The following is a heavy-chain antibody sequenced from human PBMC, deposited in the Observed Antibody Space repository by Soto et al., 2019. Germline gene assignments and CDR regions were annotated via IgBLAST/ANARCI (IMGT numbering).Heavy chain of an antibody. D-gene: IGHD5-12*01. V-gene: IGHV1-69*12. CDR3: ASERPRGEMATITYSDYGMDV. CDR2: IIPIFGTA. Sequence: QVQLVQSGAEVKKPGSSVKVSCKASGGTFSSYAISWVRQAPGQGLEWMGGIIPIFGTANYAQKFQGRVTTTAHESTSTAYMEMSSLRSEDTAVYYCASERPRGEMATITYSDYGMDVWGQGTTVTVSS. J-gene: IGHJ6*02. CDR1: GGTFSSYA.